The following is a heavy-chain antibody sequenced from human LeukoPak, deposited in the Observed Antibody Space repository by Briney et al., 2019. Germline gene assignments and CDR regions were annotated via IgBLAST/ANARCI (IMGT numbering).Heavy chain of an antibody. Sequence: SETLSLTCTVSGVSITNYCWAWIRQPAGKGLEWIGRMYISGSTNYNPSLKSRVSISIDKTKNQFSLKLTSVTAADTAVYYCARDYLVGAPLDSWGQGTLVTVSS. CDR2: MYISGST. D-gene: IGHD1-26*01. V-gene: IGHV4-4*07. CDR3: ARDYLVGAPLDS. J-gene: IGHJ4*02. CDR1: GVSITNYC.